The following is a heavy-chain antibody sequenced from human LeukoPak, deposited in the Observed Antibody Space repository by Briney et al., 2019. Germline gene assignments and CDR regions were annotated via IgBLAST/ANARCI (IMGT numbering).Heavy chain of an antibody. J-gene: IGHJ6*02. CDR2: INSDGSWT. CDR3: TRDLAAVPGPRMDV. Sequence: SGGSLRLSCAASGNYWMHWVRQAPGKGLVWVSHINSDGSWTSYADSVKGRFTISRDNARNSLYLQMDSLRDDDTAMYFCTRDLAAVPGPRMDVWGQGTTVTVSS. V-gene: IGHV3-74*01. CDR1: GNYW. D-gene: IGHD6-19*01.